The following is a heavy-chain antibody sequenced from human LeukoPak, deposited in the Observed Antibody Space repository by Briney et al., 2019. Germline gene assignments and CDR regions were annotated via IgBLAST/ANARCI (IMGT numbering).Heavy chain of an antibody. CDR1: GYIFTGYY. V-gene: IGHV1-2*02. J-gene: IGHJ4*02. D-gene: IGHD1-1*01. CDR2: INPNSGGT. CDR3: ARPNWINGGFDY. Sequence: ASVKVSCKASGYIFTGYYMHWVRQAPGQGLEWMGWINPNSGGTNFAQKFQGRVTMTRDTSISTAYMELSRLRSDDTAMYYCARPNWINGGFDYWGQGTLVTVSS.